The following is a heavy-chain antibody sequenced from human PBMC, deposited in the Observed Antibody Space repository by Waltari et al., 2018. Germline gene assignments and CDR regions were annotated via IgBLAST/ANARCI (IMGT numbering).Heavy chain of an antibody. CDR2: FDPEEGET. CDR1: GYTLTELS. V-gene: IGHV1-24*01. J-gene: IGHJ5*02. D-gene: IGHD3-16*01. Sequence: QVQLVQSGAEVKTPGASVKVSCKVSGYTLTELSMHWVRQAPGKGLEWMGGFDPEEGETSYEQKFQGRVTMTEDTSTYTAYMELGSLRSEDTAVYYCATAGGRNWFDPWGQGTLVTVSS. CDR3: ATAGGRNWFDP.